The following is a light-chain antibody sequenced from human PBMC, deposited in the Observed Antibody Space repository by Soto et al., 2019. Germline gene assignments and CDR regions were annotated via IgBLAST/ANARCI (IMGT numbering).Light chain of an antibody. CDR3: RQTYSTLSIT. J-gene: IGKJ5*01. Sequence: DIQMTQSPSSLSASVGDRVTITCRASESIARHLNWYQQKPGKAPKLLIYPASSLQNGVPSRFRGVGSGTDFTLTINNLQPEDVAAYYCRQTYSTLSITFGEGTRLQIK. V-gene: IGKV1-39*01. CDR2: PAS. CDR1: ESIARH.